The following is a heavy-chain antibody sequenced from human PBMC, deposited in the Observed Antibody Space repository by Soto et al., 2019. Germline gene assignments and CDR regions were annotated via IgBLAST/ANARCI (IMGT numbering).Heavy chain of an antibody. CDR2: IYYSGST. D-gene: IGHD3-22*01. Sequence: TLSLTCTVSGGSISSGGYYWSWIRQHPGKGLEWIGYIYYSGSTYYNPSLKSRVTISVDTSKNQFSLKLSSVTAADTAVYYCARERGHYYDSSGYYLRNYYYYGMDVWGQGTTVTVSS. CDR3: ARERGHYYDSSGYYLRNYYYYGMDV. V-gene: IGHV4-31*03. J-gene: IGHJ6*02. CDR1: GGSISSGGYY.